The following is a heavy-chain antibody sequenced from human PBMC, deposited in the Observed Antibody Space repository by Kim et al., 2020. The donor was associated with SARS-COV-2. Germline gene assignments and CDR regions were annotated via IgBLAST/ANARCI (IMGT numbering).Heavy chain of an antibody. J-gene: IGHJ4*02. CDR1: GGSISSSSYY. CDR3: ARQRPPFYDYVWGSYRYPFDY. V-gene: IGHV4-39*01. D-gene: IGHD3-16*02. CDR2: IYYSGST. Sequence: SETLSLTCTASGGSISSSSYYWGWIRQPPGKGLEWIGSIYYSGSTYYNPSLKSRVTISVDTSKNQFSLKLSSVTAADTAVYYCARQRPPFYDYVWGSYRYPFDYWGQGTLVTVSS.